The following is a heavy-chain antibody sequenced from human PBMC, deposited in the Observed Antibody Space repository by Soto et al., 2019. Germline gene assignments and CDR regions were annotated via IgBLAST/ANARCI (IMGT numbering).Heavy chain of an antibody. V-gene: IGHV4-30-2*01. CDR1: GGSISSGGYS. CDR3: ASGDSSGSFWDY. CDR2: IYHSGST. D-gene: IGHD3-22*01. J-gene: IGHJ4*02. Sequence: QLQLQESGSGLVKPSQTLSLTCAVSGGSISSGGYSWSWIRQPPGKGLEWIGYIYHSGSTYYNPSLKSRVTIAVDRSKTQFSLKLSSVTAADTAVYYCASGDSSGSFWDYWGQGTLVTVSS.